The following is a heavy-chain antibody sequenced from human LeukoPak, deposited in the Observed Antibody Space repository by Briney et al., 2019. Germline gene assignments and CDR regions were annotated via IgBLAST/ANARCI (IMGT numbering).Heavy chain of an antibody. Sequence: PGGSLRLSCAASGFTFSSYAMSWVRQAPGKGLEWVSAISGSGGSTYYADSVKGRLTISRDNSKNTLYLQMNSLRAEDTAVYYCAKGKLLVPGGCAFDIWGQGTMVTVSS. CDR2: ISGSGGST. CDR1: GFTFSSYA. V-gene: IGHV3-23*01. CDR3: AKGKLLVPGGCAFDI. J-gene: IGHJ3*02. D-gene: IGHD6-19*01.